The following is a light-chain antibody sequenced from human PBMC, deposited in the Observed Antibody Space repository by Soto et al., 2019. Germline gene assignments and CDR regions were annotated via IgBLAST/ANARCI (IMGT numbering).Light chain of an antibody. CDR2: GAS. CDR3: QQYNNWPPLFT. CDR1: QSVSSN. Sequence: MVVTQSPATLSVSPGERATLSCRASQSVSSNLAWYQQKPGQAPRLLIYGASTRATGIPARFSGSGSGTAFTLTISSLQSEDFAVYYCQQYNNWPPLFTFGPGTKVDIK. J-gene: IGKJ3*01. V-gene: IGKV3-15*01.